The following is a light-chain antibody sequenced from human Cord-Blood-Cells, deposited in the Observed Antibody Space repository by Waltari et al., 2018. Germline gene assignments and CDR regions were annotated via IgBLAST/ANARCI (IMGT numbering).Light chain of an antibody. CDR3: LQYGGSPWT. V-gene: IGKV3-20*01. J-gene: IGKJ1*01. Sequence: LPQSPGTLPLSPGEGATLSCRATQGVSSSHLSWYQQKPCQAPRPLSYGASSRATGIPEGFSGRGSGTDFTLIISRLEPEGFVVYYCLQYGGSPWTVGQVIKVGIK. CDR1: QGVSSSH. CDR2: GAS.